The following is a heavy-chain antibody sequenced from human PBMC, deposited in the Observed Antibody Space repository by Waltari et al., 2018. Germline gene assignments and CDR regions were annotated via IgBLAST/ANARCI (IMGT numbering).Heavy chain of an antibody. J-gene: IGHJ6*04. CDR1: GGSFSGYY. CDR2: INHSEST. D-gene: IGHD3-16*02. Sequence: QVQLQQWGAGLLKPSETLSLTCAVYGGSFSGYYWSWIRQPPGKGLEWIGEINHSESTNANPSIKSRVTISVDTSKNQFSLNLSSVTAADTAVYYCARPMGELSLPGMDVWGKGTTVTVSS. V-gene: IGHV4-34*01. CDR3: ARPMGELSLPGMDV.